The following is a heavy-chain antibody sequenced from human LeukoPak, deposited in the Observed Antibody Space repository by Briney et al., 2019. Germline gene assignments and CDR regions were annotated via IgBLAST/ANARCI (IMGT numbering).Heavy chain of an antibody. V-gene: IGHV3-21*01. Sequence: GGSLRLSCAASGFTFSSYSMNWVRQAPGKGLEWVSSISSSSSYIYYADSVKGRFTISRDNAKNSLYLQMNSLRAEDTAVYYCARYLATFYYYYYMDVWGKGTTVTVSS. CDR1: GFTFSSYS. CDR3: ARYLATFYYYYYMDV. J-gene: IGHJ6*03. CDR2: ISSSSSYI. D-gene: IGHD3-16*01.